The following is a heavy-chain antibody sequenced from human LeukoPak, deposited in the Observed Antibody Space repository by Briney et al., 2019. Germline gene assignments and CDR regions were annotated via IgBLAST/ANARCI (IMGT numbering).Heavy chain of an antibody. Sequence: PSETLSLTCTVSGGSMNTYYWSWIRQPPGKGLDWIGYIYSSGSNNYNPSLKRRVTMSVDTSKNQLYLNLSSVTAADTVVYYCARDYGGYRFDFWGQGSLVSVSS. D-gene: IGHD5-12*01. V-gene: IGHV4-59*01. J-gene: IGHJ4*02. CDR3: ARDYGGYRFDF. CDR1: GGSMNTYY. CDR2: IYSSGSN.